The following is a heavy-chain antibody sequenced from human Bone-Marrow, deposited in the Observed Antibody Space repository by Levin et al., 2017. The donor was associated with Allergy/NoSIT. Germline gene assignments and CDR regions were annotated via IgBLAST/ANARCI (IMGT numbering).Heavy chain of an antibody. CDR2: INHSGST. Sequence: SETLSLTCAVYGGSFSGYYWSWIRQPPGKGLEWIGEINHSGSTNYNPSLKSRVTISVDTSKNQFSLKLSSVTAADTAVYYCARGPWRVGADDAFDSWCKGTMVTVAA. J-gene: IGHJ3*02. V-gene: IGHV4-34*01. CDR1: GGSFSGYY. D-gene: IGHD1-26*01. CDR3: ARGPWRVGADDAFDS.